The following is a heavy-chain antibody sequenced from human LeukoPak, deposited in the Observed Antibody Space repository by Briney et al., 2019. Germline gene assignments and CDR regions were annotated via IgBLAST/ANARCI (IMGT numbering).Heavy chain of an antibody. D-gene: IGHD3-22*01. CDR3: ATYYYDSSGYYYFGY. V-gene: IGHV4-61*01. Sequence: SETLSLTCAVSGGSISSSNWWSWIRQPPGKGLEWIGYIYYSGSTNYNPSLKSRVTISVDTSKNQFSLKLSSVTAADTAVYYCATYYYDSSGYYYFGYWGQGTLVTVSS. J-gene: IGHJ4*02. CDR1: GGSISSSNW. CDR2: IYYSGST.